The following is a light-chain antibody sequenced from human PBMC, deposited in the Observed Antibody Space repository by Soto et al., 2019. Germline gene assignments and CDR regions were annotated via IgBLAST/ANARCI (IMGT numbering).Light chain of an antibody. J-gene: IGLJ1*01. V-gene: IGLV2-23*01. CDR1: SRDVGSYDL. Sequence: QSVLTQPASVSGSPGQSITISCIGTSRDVGSYDLVSWYRQHPGKAPKLMIYEGTKRPSGVSNRFSGSQSGNTASLTISGLQAEDEADYYCCSYAGSSTYVFGTGTKLTVL. CDR3: CSYAGSSTYV. CDR2: EGT.